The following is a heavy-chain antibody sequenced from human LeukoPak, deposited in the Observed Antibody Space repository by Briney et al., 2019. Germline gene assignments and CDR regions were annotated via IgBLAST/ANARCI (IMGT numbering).Heavy chain of an antibody. CDR3: ARKLAL. J-gene: IGHJ4*02. Sequence: GGSLRLSCAASGFSFSTYAMNWVRPAPGKGVEWIAYIGSRGDTIYYADSVKGRFTISRDNAKNSLFLQMNSLREEDTAVYFCARKLALWGQGTLVTVSS. CDR1: GFSFSTYA. CDR2: IGSRGDTI. V-gene: IGHV3-48*02.